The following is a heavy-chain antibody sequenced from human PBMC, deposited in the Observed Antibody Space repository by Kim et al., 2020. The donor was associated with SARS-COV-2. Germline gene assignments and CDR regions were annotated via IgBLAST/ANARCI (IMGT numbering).Heavy chain of an antibody. CDR3: AKSGNNIAAAGFDY. Sequence: GGSLRLSCAASGLTFNNYAMSWVRQAPGKGLEWVSTTSGSGASTDYADSVKGRFTISRDKSTNTLYLQMSSLRAEDTAVYYWAKSGNNIAAAGFDYWGQG. V-gene: IGHV3-23*01. CDR1: GLTFNNYA. D-gene: IGHD6-13*01. J-gene: IGHJ4*02. CDR2: TSGSGAST.